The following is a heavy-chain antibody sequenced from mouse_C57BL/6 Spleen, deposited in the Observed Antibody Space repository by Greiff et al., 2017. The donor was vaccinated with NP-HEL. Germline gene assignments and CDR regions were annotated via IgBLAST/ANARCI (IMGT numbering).Heavy chain of an antibody. J-gene: IGHJ3*01. V-gene: IGHV5-17*01. D-gene: IGHD2-3*01. Sequence: VHVKQSGGGLVKPGGSLKLSCAASGFTFSDYGMHWVRQAPEKGLEWVAYISSGSSTIYYADTVKGRFTISRDNAKNTLFLQMTSLRSEDTAMYYWARKGDGYYSFAYWGQGTLVTVSA. CDR2: ISSGSSTI. CDR3: ARKGDGYYSFAY. CDR1: GFTFSDYG.